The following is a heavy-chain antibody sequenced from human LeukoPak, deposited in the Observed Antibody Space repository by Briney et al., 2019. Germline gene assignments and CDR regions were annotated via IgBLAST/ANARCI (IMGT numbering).Heavy chain of an antibody. V-gene: IGHV1-69*04. CDR3: ARGIDDILTGYYTSIDY. CDR1: GGTFSSYA. CDR2: IIPILGIA. J-gene: IGHJ4*02. Sequence: SVKVSCKASGGTFSSYAISWVRQAPGQGLEWMGRIIPILGIANYAQKFQGRVTITADKSTSTAYMELSSLRSEDTAVYYCARGIDDILTGYYTSIDYWGQGTLVTVSS. D-gene: IGHD3-9*01.